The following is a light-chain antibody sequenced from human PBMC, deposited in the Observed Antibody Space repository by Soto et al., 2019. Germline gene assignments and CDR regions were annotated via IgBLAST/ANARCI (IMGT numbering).Light chain of an antibody. V-gene: IGKV1-5*03. Sequence: GDRVTITCRASQIINTWLAWYQQKPGKAPKLLIYRASNLVNGVPSRFSGSGSGTEFTLTISSLQPDDFSIYYCQQYEPYSGTFGPGTKVDL. CDR3: QQYEPYSGT. CDR2: RAS. CDR1: QIINTW. J-gene: IGKJ3*01.